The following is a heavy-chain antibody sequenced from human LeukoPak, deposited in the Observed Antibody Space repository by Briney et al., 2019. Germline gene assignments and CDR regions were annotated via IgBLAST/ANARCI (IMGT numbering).Heavy chain of an antibody. J-gene: IGHJ4*02. D-gene: IGHD4/OR15-4a*01. CDR1: GFTFSGSA. Sequence: GGSLTLSCAASGFTFSGSAMHWVRQASGKGREGVGRIRSKANSYATAYAASVKGRFTISRDDSKNTAYLQMNSLKTEDTAVYYCTRPPSSGANPIDYWGQGTLVTVSS. CDR2: IRSKANSYAT. V-gene: IGHV3-73*01. CDR3: TRPPSSGANPIDY.